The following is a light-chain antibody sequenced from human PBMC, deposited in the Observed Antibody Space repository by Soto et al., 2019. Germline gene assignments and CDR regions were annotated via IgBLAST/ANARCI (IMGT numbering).Light chain of an antibody. J-gene: IGLJ2*01. CDR2: DTN. CDR1: SSNIGNNY. CDR3: GTWDSSLSAHP. V-gene: IGLV1-51*01. Sequence: QSVLTQPPSVSAAPGQKVTISCSGSSSNIGNNYVSWYQQLPGTAPKLLIYDTNKRPSGIPDRFSGSKSGTSATLGITGLQTGDEADYYCGTWDSSLSAHPFGGGTKLTVL.